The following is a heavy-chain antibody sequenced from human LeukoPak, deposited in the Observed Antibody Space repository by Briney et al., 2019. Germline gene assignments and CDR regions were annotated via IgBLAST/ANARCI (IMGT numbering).Heavy chain of an antibody. CDR2: INHSGST. D-gene: IGHD6-19*01. Sequence: SETLSLTCAVYGGSFSGFYWSWIRQPPGKGLEWIGDINHSGSTNYNPSLKSRVTISVDTSKNQFSLKLSSVTAADTAVYYCASKFITVAGQFDYWGQGTLVTVSS. J-gene: IGHJ4*02. V-gene: IGHV4-34*01. CDR1: GGSFSGFY. CDR3: ASKFITVAGQFDY.